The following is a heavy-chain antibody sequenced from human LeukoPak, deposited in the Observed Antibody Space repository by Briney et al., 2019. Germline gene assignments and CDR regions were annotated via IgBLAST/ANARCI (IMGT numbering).Heavy chain of an antibody. J-gene: IGHJ3*01. D-gene: IGHD2-21*02. CDR3: ARMTRTHDAFDV. CDR1: GDSINSYF. CDR2: IYSRGTT. Sequence: SETLSLTCTVSGDSINSYFWTWIRQPPGKGLGWLGYIYSRGTTAYNPSLERRLTMSTDTSKNQFSLTLRSVTTADTAVYFCARMTRTHDAFDVWGQPIMVTVSS. V-gene: IGHV4-59*01.